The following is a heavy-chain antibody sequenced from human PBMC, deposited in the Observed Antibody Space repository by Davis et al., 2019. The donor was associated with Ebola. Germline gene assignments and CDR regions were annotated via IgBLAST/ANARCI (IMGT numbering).Heavy chain of an antibody. CDR3: AKDAGNDYGDLPTDY. D-gene: IGHD4-17*01. CDR1: GFTFSSYG. Sequence: GESLKISCAASGFTFSSYGMRWVRQAPGKGLEWVAVIWYDGSNKYYADSVKGRFTISRDNSKNTLYLQMNSLRAEDTAVYYCAKDAGNDYGDLPTDYWGQGTLVTVSS. J-gene: IGHJ4*02. V-gene: IGHV3-33*06. CDR2: IWYDGSNK.